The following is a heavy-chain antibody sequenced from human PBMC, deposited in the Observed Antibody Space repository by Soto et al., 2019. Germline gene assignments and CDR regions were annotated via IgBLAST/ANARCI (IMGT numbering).Heavy chain of an antibody. D-gene: IGHD2-21*02. CDR3: ARQRTTVVTQAYFDH. Sequence: SETLSLTCIVSGESISSSSYYWGWIRQPPGKGLEWIGSIYYSGRTYYNPSFKSRVTISIDTSNNQFSLKLSSVTATDTAVYYCARQRTTVVTQAYFDHWGQGALVTVSS. CDR2: IYYSGRT. V-gene: IGHV4-39*01. CDR1: GESISSSSYY. J-gene: IGHJ4*02.